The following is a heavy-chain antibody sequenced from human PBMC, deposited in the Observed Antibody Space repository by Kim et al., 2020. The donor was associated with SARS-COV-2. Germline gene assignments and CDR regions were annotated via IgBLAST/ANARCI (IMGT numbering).Heavy chain of an antibody. CDR1: GGSISSSSYY. CDR2: IYYSGST. J-gene: IGHJ6*03. Sequence: SETLSLTCTVSGGSISSSSYYWGWIRQPPGKGLEWIGSIYYSGSTYYNPSPKSRVTISVDTSKNQFSLKLSSVTAADTAVYYCARQPVLRYFDWLSDYYMDVWGKGTTVTVSS. D-gene: IGHD3-9*01. CDR3: ARQPVLRYFDWLSDYYMDV. V-gene: IGHV4-39*01.